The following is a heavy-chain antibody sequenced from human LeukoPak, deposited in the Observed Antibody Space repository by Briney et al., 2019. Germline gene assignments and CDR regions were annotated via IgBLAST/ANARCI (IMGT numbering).Heavy chain of an antibody. J-gene: IGHJ4*02. V-gene: IGHV3-43*02. CDR3: ARARTYYDFWSGYYRAFDY. CDR2: ISGDGGST. D-gene: IGHD3-3*01. Sequence: PGGSLRLSCAASGFTFDDYAMHWVRQPPGKGLEWVSLISGDGGSTYYADSVKGRFTISRDNAKNSLYLQMNSLRAEDTALYYCARARTYYDFWSGYYRAFDYWGQGTLVTVSS. CDR1: GFTFDDYA.